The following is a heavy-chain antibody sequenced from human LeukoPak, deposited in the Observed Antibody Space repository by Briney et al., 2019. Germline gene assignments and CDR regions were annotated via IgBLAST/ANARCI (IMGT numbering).Heavy chain of an antibody. CDR1: GGSISSGDYY. Sequence: SEXXSLTCTVSGGSISSGDYYWRWVRQPPGRGREWIGYIYYSGSNYYNPSRKSRVTISVDTSKIQFSLKLSSVTAADTAVYYCARGGTMVRGLQGVDIWGQGTMVTVSS. CDR2: IYYSGSN. V-gene: IGHV4-30-4*08. D-gene: IGHD3-10*01. CDR3: ARGGTMVRGLQGVDI. J-gene: IGHJ3*02.